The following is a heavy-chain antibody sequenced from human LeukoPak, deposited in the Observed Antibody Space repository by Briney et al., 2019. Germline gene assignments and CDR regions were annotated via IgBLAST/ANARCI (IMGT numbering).Heavy chain of an antibody. D-gene: IGHD2-21*02. CDR1: WFSLSTSGVC. J-gene: IGHJ4*02. Sequence: SGPTLVNPTQTLTLTCTFSWFSLSTSGVCVGWIRELPGKALEWLALIYWDDDKRYSPSLKSRLTITKDTSKNQVVLTMTNMDHVDTATYYCAHRRDSPGYFDYWGQGALVTVSS. V-gene: IGHV2-5*02. CDR3: AHRRDSPGYFDY. CDR2: IYWDDDK.